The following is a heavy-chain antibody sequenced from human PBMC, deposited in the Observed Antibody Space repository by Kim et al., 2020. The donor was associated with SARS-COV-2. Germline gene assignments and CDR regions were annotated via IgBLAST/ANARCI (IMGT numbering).Heavy chain of an antibody. V-gene: IGHV3-20*03. CDR3: ARVGSGYEFRGYGY. Sequence: AESVKGRFTISRDNAKNSLYLQMNSLRAEDTALYYCARVGSGYEFRGYGYWGQGTLVTVSS. J-gene: IGHJ4*02. D-gene: IGHD6-25*01.